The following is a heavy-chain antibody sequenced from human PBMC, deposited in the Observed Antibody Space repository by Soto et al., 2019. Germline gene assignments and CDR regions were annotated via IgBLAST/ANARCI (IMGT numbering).Heavy chain of an antibody. V-gene: IGHV1-2*02. D-gene: IGHD2-15*01. CDR2: INPNSGGT. CDR1: GYTFTGYF. J-gene: IGHJ4*02. Sequence: ASVKVSCQASGYTFTGYFMHWVRQAPGQGLEWMGGINPNSGGTNYAQKFQGRVTITTDESTSTAYMELSSLRSEDTAVYYCARDLGGWPDYWGQGTLVTVSS. CDR3: ARDLGGWPDY.